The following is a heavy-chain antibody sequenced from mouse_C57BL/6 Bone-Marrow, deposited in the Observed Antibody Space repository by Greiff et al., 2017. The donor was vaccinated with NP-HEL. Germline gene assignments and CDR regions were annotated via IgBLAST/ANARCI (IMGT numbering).Heavy chain of an antibody. CDR2: IDPNSGGT. V-gene: IGHV1-72*01. J-gene: IGHJ2*01. D-gene: IGHD1-1*01. CDR3: ASTYNGSSYLYYFDY. CDR1: GYTFTSYW. Sequence: VQLQQSGAELVKPGASVKLSCKASGYTFTSYWMHWVKQRPGRGLEWIGRIDPNSGGTKYNEKFKSKATLTVDKPSSTAYMQLSSLTSEDSAVYYCASTYNGSSYLYYFDYWGQGTTLTVSS.